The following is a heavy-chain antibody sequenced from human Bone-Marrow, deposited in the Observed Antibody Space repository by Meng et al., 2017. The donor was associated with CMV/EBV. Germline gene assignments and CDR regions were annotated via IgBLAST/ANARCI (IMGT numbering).Heavy chain of an antibody. CDR2: INHSGST. CDR1: GYH. Sequence: GYHWSWIRQHPGKGLEWIGEINHSGSTNDNPALKSRVSISVDTSKNQFSLKLSSVTAADTDVYYCARDEGYCSSTSCYKGDGGFDPWGQGTLVTVSS. D-gene: IGHD2-2*02. J-gene: IGHJ5*02. V-gene: IGHV4-34*01. CDR3: ARDEGYCSSTSCYKGDGGFDP.